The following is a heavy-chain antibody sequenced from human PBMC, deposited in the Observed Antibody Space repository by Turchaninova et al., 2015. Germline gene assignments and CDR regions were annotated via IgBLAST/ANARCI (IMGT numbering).Heavy chain of an antibody. CDR2: ISGSGDNK. J-gene: IGHJ3*02. CDR1: GFTFNTYA. V-gene: IGHV3-23*04. Sequence: EVQLVESGGAWEQPGGSLRLSCVASGFTFNTYAMTWFRQVPGKGLDWASTISGSGDNKYYADSVKGLFTFSRDNSKSTLYLQMNSLITGDTALHYCARVIGGPDVGRDAFAIWGQGTMVTVSS. D-gene: IGHD3-16*01. CDR3: ARVIGGPDVGRDAFAI.